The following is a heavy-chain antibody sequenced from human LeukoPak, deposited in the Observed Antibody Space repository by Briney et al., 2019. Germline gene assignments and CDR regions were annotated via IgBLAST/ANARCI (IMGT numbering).Heavy chain of an antibody. CDR3: ARQKCTSTSCLTKNAFDI. Sequence: SETLSLTCTVSGSISSYYWSWIRQPPGKGLEWMGYIYTSGSTNYNPSLKSRVTISVDTSKNQFSLDLSSVTAADTAVYYCARQKCTSTSCLTKNAFDIWGQGTMVTVSS. CDR1: GSISSYY. J-gene: IGHJ3*02. D-gene: IGHD2-2*01. V-gene: IGHV4-4*09. CDR2: IYTSGST.